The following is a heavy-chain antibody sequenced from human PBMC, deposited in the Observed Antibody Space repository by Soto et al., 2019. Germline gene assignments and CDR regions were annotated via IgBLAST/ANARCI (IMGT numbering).Heavy chain of an antibody. V-gene: IGHV1-69*01. CDR1: GGIFSTYA. Sequence: QVQLVQSGAEVKKPGSSVKVSCKASGGIFSTYAISWLRQAPGQGLEWMGGIIPLFGTPNYAQRFQGRVTITADESTSTAYMKLSILRSEDTAVYYCARDRDDYGSGNYYNRIDFWGQGTLVTVSS. D-gene: IGHD3-10*01. CDR3: ARDRDDYGSGNYYNRIDF. CDR2: IIPLFGTP. J-gene: IGHJ4*02.